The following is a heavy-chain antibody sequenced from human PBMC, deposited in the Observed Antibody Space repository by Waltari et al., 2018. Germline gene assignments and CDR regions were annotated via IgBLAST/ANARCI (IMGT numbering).Heavy chain of an antibody. CDR3: ARDLIAPPYWYFDL. V-gene: IGHV3-53*01. CDR2: IYSGGST. J-gene: IGHJ2*01. D-gene: IGHD6-6*01. Sequence: EVQLVESGGGLIQPGGSLRLSCAASGFTVSSNYMSWVRQAPGKGLEWVSVIYSGGSTYYADSVKGRFTISRDNSKNTLYLQMNSLRAEDTAVYYCARDLIAPPYWYFDLWGRGTLVTVSS. CDR1: GFTVSSNY.